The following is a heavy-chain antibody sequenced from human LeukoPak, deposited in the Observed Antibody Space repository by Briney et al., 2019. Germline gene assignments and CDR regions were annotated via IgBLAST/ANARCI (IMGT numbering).Heavy chain of an antibody. CDR2: IYSGGST. Sequence: GGSLRLSCAASGFSLSDYSMNWVRQAPGKGLEWVSVIYSGGSTYYADSVKGRFTISRDNSKNTLYLQMSSLRAEDTAVYYCARAGRYQLLTGFHSYYFDYWGQGTLVTVSS. V-gene: IGHV3-53*01. CDR1: GFSLSDYS. J-gene: IGHJ4*02. D-gene: IGHD2-2*01. CDR3: ARAGRYQLLTGFHSYYFDY.